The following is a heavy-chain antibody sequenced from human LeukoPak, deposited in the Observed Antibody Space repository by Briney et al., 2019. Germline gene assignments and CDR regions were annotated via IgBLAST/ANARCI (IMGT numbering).Heavy chain of an antibody. J-gene: IGHJ1*01. V-gene: IGHV3-64*01. D-gene: IGHD1-26*01. Sequence: PGGSLRLSWAASGXTFSRYAVHWVRQAPGKGLEYVSAITSNGGSTYYANSVKGRFIISRDNSKNTLYLQLGSLRADDMAMYYCATASGSQYAEYFQHWGQGTLVTVSS. CDR2: ITSNGGST. CDR1: GXTFSRYA. CDR3: ATASGSQYAEYFQH.